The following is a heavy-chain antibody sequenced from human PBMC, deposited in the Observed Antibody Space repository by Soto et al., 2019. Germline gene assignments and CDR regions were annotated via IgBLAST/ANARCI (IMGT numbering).Heavy chain of an antibody. CDR2: INPLGFST. CDR3: ARAAGRFGELYWFDP. Sequence: QVQLVQYGTQVKKPGASVKASSKASLSTFTRYHMHWVRQAHGQVLQWVGTINPLGFSTTYEQKFRGRVTMTRDTSTSTVYMEVKNLRSDDTSVYYCARAAGRFGELYWFDPLGQGTLVTVSP. D-gene: IGHD3-10*01. V-gene: IGHV1-46*01. J-gene: IGHJ5*02. CDR1: LSTFTRYH.